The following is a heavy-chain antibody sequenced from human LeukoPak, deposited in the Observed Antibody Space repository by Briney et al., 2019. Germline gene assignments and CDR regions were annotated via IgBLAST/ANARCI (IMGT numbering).Heavy chain of an antibody. CDR1: GFTFSSYS. D-gene: IGHD1-26*01. Sequence: KPGGSLRLSCAASGFTFSSYSMNWVRQAPGKGLEWVSFISSSRSYIYYADSVKGRFTISRDNAKNSLYLQMNSLRAEDTAVYYCARDPRSGSYPDWFDPWGQGTLVTVSS. J-gene: IGHJ5*02. CDR3: ARDPRSGSYPDWFDP. CDR2: ISSSRSYI. V-gene: IGHV3-21*01.